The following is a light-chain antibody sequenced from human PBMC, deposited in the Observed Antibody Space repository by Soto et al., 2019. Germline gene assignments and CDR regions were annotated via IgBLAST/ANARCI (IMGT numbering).Light chain of an antibody. CDR1: QHVTTTY. CDR2: GAS. Sequence: IVLTQSPATLSLSPGERATLSCTASQHVTTTYIAWYQQKFGQAPRLLIYGASTRATGTQDRFTGGGFGTDFTPAVSRVEPEDFAVYYCQQYDSSFAFGGGTKVEMK. V-gene: IGKV3-20*01. J-gene: IGKJ4*01. CDR3: QQYDSSFA.